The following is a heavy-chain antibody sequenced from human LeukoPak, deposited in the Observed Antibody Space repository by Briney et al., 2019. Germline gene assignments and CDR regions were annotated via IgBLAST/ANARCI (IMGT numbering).Heavy chain of an antibody. CDR1: GFTFSSYW. J-gene: IGHJ4*02. D-gene: IGHD3-22*01. Sequence: GGSLRLSCAASGFTFSSYWMSWVRQAPGKGLEWVANIKQDGSEKYYVDSVKGRFTISRDNAKNSLYLQMNSLRAEDTAVYYCARVGEYDSSGYYDSFDYWGQGTLVTVSS. CDR2: IKQDGSEK. V-gene: IGHV3-7*01. CDR3: ARVGEYDSSGYYDSFDY.